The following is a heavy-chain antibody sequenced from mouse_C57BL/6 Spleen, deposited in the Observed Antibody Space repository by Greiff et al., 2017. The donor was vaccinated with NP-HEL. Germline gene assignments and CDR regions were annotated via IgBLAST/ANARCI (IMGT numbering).Heavy chain of an antibody. V-gene: IGHV2-6-1*01. D-gene: IGHD1-1*02. CDR2: IWSDGST. CDR3: ARHGTYAMDY. CDR1: GFSLTSYG. J-gene: IGHJ4*01. Sequence: QVQLKESGPGLVAPSQSLSITCTASGFSLTSYGVHWVRQPPGKGLEWLVVIWSDGSTTYNSALKSRLSISKDNSKSQVFLKMNSLQTDDAAMDYCARHGTYAMDYWGQGTSVTVSS.